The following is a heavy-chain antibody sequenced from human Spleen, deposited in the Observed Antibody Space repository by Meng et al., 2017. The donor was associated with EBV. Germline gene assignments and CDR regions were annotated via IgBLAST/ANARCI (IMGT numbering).Heavy chain of an antibody. Sequence: LRRRESGPGQVKPSETLSLPCTVSCDSISRFYYWGWIRQPPGRGLEWIGSVHYTGSTYYSPSLKSRVTVSVDTSKNQFSLRLTSVTAADTAVYYCARGYCSGGSCYSDYWGQGTLVTVSS. J-gene: IGHJ4*02. CDR1: CDSISRFYY. CDR3: ARGYCSGGSCYSDY. D-gene: IGHD2-15*01. CDR2: VHYTGST. V-gene: IGHV4-39*01.